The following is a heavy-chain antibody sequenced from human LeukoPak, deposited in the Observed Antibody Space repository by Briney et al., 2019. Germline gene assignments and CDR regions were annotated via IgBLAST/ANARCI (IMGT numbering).Heavy chain of an antibody. CDR2: IYYSGST. CDR1: GGSVSSGTYY. V-gene: IGHV4-39*07. CDR3: AKAKQWLVQRPFDY. J-gene: IGHJ4*02. Sequence: PSETLSLTCTVSGGSVSSGTYYWSWIRQPPGKGLEWIGSIYYSGSTYYNPSLKSRVTISVDTSKNQFSLKLSSVTAADTAVYYCAKAKQWLVQRPFDYWGQGTLVTVSS. D-gene: IGHD6-19*01.